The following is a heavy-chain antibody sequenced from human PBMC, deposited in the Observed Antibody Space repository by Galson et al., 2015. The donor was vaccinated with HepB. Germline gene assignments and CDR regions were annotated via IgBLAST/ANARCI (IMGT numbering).Heavy chain of an antibody. J-gene: IGHJ4*02. Sequence: SLRLSCAASGFTVSNTYMNWVRQAPGKGLEWVSVIYSGGATYYADSVKGRFTISRDNSKNTLYLHVNNLRAKDTAVYYCASPFCTGGSCYPLWYWGQGTLVTVSS. V-gene: IGHV3-53*01. CDR1: GFTVSNTY. CDR3: ASPFCTGGSCYPLWY. CDR2: IYSGGAT. D-gene: IGHD2-15*01.